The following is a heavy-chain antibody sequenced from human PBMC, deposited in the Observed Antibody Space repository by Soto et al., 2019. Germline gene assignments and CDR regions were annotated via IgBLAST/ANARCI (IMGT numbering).Heavy chain of an antibody. Sequence: SETLCLTCTVSGGSIRSSSYYWGWIRQPQGKGLEWIGSIYYSGSTYYNPSLKSRVTISVDTSKNQFSLKLSSVTAADTAVYYCVRHPMYYYDGSWSYYKKGTPHFWGQGSMVTVSS. D-gene: IGHD3-10*01. J-gene: IGHJ3*01. CDR2: IYYSGST. V-gene: IGHV4-39*01. CDR1: GGSIRSSSYY. CDR3: VRHPMYYYDGSWSYYKKGTPHF.